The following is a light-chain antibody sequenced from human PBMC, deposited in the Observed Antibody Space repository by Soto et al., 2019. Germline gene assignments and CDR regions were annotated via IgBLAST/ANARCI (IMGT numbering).Light chain of an antibody. V-gene: IGKV1-39*01. CDR1: QSISTY. CDR2: SAS. CDR3: QQSYNTPWT. Sequence: DIQMTQSPSSLSASVGDRVTITCRASQSISTYLNWYHQKPGKAPKLLIYSASSLQSGVPSRFSGSGSGTDFNLTISSLQPEDFATYYCQQSYNTPWTFGQGTNVEIK. J-gene: IGKJ1*01.